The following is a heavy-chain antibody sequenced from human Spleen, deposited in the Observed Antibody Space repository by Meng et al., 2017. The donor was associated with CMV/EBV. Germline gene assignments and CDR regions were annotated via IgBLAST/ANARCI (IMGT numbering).Heavy chain of an antibody. V-gene: IGHV3-48*03. CDR2: ISSSGSTI. D-gene: IGHD2-2*01. Sequence: GSLRLSCAASGFTFSSSEMNWVRQAPGKGLEWVSYISSSGSTIYYADSVKGRFTISRDNAKNSLYLQMNSLRAEDTAVYYCASLYCSSSSCYPNYFDYWGQGTLVTVSS. CDR1: GFTFSSSE. J-gene: IGHJ4*02. CDR3: ASLYCSSSSCYPNYFDY.